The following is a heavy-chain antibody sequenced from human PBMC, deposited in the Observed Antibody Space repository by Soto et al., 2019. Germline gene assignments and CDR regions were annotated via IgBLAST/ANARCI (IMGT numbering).Heavy chain of an antibody. J-gene: IGHJ5*02. D-gene: IGHD2-21*01. CDR1: GAALNSGNYY. V-gene: IGHV4-31*03. CDR2: IYVTGAV. Sequence: SETLSLTCSVSGAALNSGNYYWSWIRQVPGKGLEWIGHIYVTGAVDYNPSLRDRITISQDASERQFSLNLRLVTAADTAVYYCARLRIATNNYKWFDPWGQSSLVTVSP. CDR3: ARLRIATNNYKWFDP.